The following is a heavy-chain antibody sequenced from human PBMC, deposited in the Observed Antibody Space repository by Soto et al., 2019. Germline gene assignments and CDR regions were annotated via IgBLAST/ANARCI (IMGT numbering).Heavy chain of an antibody. CDR3: ARRERAAGTDWWFDP. CDR1: GGSISSSSFH. CDR2: IYYSGST. Sequence: QLQLQESGPGLVKPSETLSLTCTVSGGSISSSSFHWGWIRQPPGKGLEWIGSIYYSGSTYYSPSIKSRVPISVATSKNQFPRKRSSVTAADTAVYYCARRERAAGTDWWFDPWGQGTLVTVSS. V-gene: IGHV4-39*01. J-gene: IGHJ5*02. D-gene: IGHD6-13*01.